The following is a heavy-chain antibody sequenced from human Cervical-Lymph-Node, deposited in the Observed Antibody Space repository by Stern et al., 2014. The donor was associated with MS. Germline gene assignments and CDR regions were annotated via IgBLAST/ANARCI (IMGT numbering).Heavy chain of an antibody. V-gene: IGHV1-69*01. CDR3: ALSSETSDRWYSLGYDL. CDR2: IFPVFGTP. Sequence: QMQLVQSGAEVTKPGSSVKGSCKASGGTFSKFPSSWVRQAPGKGLEWMGGIFPVFGTPTYAQEFRGRVTITADVSTSTVYMELSSLRSDDTAVYYCALSSETSDRWYSLGYDLWGQGTLVTVSS. J-gene: IGHJ5*02. D-gene: IGHD6-13*01. CDR1: GGTFSKFP.